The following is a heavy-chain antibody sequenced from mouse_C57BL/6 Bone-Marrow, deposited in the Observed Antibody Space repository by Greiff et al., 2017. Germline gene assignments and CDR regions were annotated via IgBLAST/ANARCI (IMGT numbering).Heavy chain of an antibody. V-gene: IGHV14-3*01. CDR2: IDPATGNT. CDR1: GFNIKNTY. J-gene: IGHJ3*01. D-gene: IGHD1-1*01. Sequence: EVQLQQSVAELVRPGASVKLSCTASGFNIKNTYMHWVKQRPEQGLEWIGRIDPATGNTKYDPKFQGKATITADTSSNQAYLQLSILTSEDTAIYYCAIDLLLRRFAYWGQGTLVTVSA. CDR3: AIDLLLRRFAY.